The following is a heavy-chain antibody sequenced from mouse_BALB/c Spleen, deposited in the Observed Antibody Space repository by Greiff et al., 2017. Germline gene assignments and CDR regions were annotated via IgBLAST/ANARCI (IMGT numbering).Heavy chain of an antibody. CDR2: ISYSGST. CDR1: GYSITSDYA. CDR3: ARGAMMGDLFAY. Sequence: EVQLQESGPGLVKPSQSLSLTCTVTGYSITSDYAWNWIRQFPGNKLEWMGYISYSGSTSYNPSLKSRISITRDTSKNQFFLQLNSVTTEDTATYYCARGAMMGDLFAYWGQGTLVTVSA. J-gene: IGHJ3*01. D-gene: IGHD2-3*01. V-gene: IGHV3-2*02.